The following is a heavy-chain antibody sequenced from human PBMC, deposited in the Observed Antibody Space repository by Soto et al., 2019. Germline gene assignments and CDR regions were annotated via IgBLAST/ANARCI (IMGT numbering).Heavy chain of an antibody. CDR2: IHPGDSDT. D-gene: IGHD5-12*01. V-gene: IGHV5-51*01. CDR1: GYFFSSQW. J-gene: IGHJ4*02. Sequence: GESLKISCKGSGYFFSSQWIAWVRLMPGKGLEWMGIIHPGDSDTRYSPSFQGQVTISVDGSINTAYLQSRSLEASDTAVYYCASHGQNRVRPLAFWGQGTPVTVSS. CDR3: ASHGQNRVRPLAF.